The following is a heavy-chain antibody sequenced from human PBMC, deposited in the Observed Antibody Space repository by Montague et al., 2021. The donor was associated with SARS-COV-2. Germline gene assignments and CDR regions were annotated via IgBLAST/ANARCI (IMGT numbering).Heavy chain of an antibody. CDR1: GFTFSNFD. CDR3: AGDQGYSYGFVH. Sequence: SLRLSCPASGFTFSNFDMTWVRQAPGKGLEWISLICYSGRTTYYADSLKGRFTISRDNAKNSLYLQMNSLRPEDTALYFCAGDQGYSYGFVHWGQGTLVTVSS. V-gene: IGHV3-48*03. J-gene: IGHJ5*02. D-gene: IGHD5-18*01. CDR2: ICYSGRTT.